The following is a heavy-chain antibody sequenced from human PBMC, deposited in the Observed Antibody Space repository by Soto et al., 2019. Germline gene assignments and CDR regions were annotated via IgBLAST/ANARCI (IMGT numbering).Heavy chain of an antibody. V-gene: IGHV4-39*01. J-gene: IGHJ5*02. CDR3: EGQTFTIAAASYGRSNWFDP. CDR1: GGSITISSHF. D-gene: IGHD6-25*01. Sequence: SETLSLTCTASGGSITISSHFLGWVRQPPGKGLEWIGTIYFTGNTYYTPSLKSRLTMSIDTSKNEFPLRLNSVTAADTAVYYCEGQTFTIAAASYGRSNWFDPWGPGTMVTVSS. CDR2: IYFTGNT.